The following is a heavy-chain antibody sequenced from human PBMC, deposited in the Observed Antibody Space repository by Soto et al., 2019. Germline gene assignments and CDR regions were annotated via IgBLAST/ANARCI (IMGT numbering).Heavy chain of an antibody. J-gene: IGHJ6*02. Sequence: QVQLQESGPGLVKPSQTLSLTCTVSGGSISSGGYYWSWIRQHPGKGLEWIGYIYYSGSTYYNPSLKSRVTISVDTSKNQFSLKLSSVTAADTAVYYCARDALGYCSGGSCYHEDSSDYYGMDVWGQGTTVTVSS. D-gene: IGHD2-15*01. CDR3: ARDALGYCSGGSCYHEDSSDYYGMDV. CDR1: GGSISSGGYY. V-gene: IGHV4-31*03. CDR2: IYYSGST.